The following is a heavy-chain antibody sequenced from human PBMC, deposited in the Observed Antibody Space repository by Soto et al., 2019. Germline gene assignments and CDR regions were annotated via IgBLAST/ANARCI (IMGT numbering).Heavy chain of an antibody. J-gene: IGHJ3*02. CDR3: ARDNGDYGDYSHDAFDI. V-gene: IGHV3-33*01. Sequence: QVQLVESGGGVVQPGRSLRLSCAASGFTFSSYGMHWVRQAPGKGLEWVAVIWYDGSNKYYADSVKGRFTISRDNSKNXLYLQMNSLRAEDTAVYYCARDNGDYGDYSHDAFDIWGQGTMVTVSS. D-gene: IGHD4-17*01. CDR1: GFTFSSYG. CDR2: IWYDGSNK.